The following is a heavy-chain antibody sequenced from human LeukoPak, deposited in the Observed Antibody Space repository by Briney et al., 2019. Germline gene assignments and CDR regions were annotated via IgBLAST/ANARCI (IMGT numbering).Heavy chain of an antibody. J-gene: IGHJ4*02. Sequence: ASVEVSCKASGYTFTGYYMHWVRQAPGQGLEWMGWINPHSGGTKYAQQFQGRVTMTRDTSISIAYMELFRLRSDDTAVYYCSRVGGDSGRGWDPADYWGQGTLVSVSS. D-gene: IGHD4-17*01. CDR3: SRVGGDSGRGWDPADY. V-gene: IGHV1-2*02. CDR1: GYTFTGYY. CDR2: INPHSGGT.